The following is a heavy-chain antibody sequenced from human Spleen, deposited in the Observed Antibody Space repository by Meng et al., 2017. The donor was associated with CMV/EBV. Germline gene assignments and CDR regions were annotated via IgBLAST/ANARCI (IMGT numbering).Heavy chain of an antibody. Sequence: GESLKISCAASRFSFSAYAMNWVRQAPGKGLEWVASITTGGDHMFYADSVKGRFTISRDNSKNTLYLQMNSLRVEDTAVYYCARDRGGMDVWGQGTTVTVSS. V-gene: IGHV3-21*04. J-gene: IGHJ6*02. CDR3: ARDRGGMDV. CDR1: RFSFSAYA. CDR2: ITTGGDHM. D-gene: IGHD1-26*01.